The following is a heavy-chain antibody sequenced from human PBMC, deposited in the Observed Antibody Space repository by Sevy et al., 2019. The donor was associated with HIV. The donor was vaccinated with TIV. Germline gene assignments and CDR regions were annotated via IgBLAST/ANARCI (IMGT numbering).Heavy chain of an antibody. CDR1: GFTFSDYY. D-gene: IGHD2-2*01. J-gene: IGHJ6*02. CDR3: ARDGGYCSSTSCYDTIFYYYYGMDV. CDR2: ISSSGSTI. V-gene: IGHV3-11*01. Sequence: GGSLRLSCAASGFTFSDYYMSWIRQAPGKGLEWVSYISSSGSTIYYVDSVKGGFTISRDNAKNSLYLQMNSMRAEDTAVYYCARDGGYCSSTSCYDTIFYYYYGMDVWGQGTTVTVSS.